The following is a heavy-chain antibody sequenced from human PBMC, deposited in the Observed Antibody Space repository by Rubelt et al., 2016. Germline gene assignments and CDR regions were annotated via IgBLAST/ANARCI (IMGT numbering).Heavy chain of an antibody. CDR2: IWYDGSNK. J-gene: IGHJ4*02. Sequence: VQLLESGGGVVQPGRSLRLSCAASGFTFSSYGMHWVRQAPGKGLEWVAVIWYDGSNKYYADSVKGRFTISRDNSKNTLYLQMNSLRAEDTAVYYCARGDTYYDILYYFDYWGQGTLVTVSS. CDR3: ARGDTYYDILYYFDY. D-gene: IGHD3-9*01. CDR1: GFTFSSYG. V-gene: IGHV3-33*01.